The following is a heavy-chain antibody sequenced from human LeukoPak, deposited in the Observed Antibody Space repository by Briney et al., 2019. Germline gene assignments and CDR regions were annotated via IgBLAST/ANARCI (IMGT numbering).Heavy chain of an antibody. J-gene: IGHJ4*02. CDR1: GFIFSSYG. V-gene: IGHV3-33*01. CDR2: IWSDGSRK. D-gene: IGHD1-26*01. CDR3: ARVTGSYTFDY. Sequence: GTPLRLSCAASGFIFSSYGIHWVRQAPGKGLEWVAVIWSDGSRKYYTDSVKGRFTISRDNSKNTVFLQMNSLRADDTAVYYCARVTGSYTFDYWGQGTLVTVSS.